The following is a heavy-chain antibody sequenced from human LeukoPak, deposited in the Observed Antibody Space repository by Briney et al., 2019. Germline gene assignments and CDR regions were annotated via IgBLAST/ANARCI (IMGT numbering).Heavy chain of an antibody. D-gene: IGHD3-9*01. Sequence: GGSLRLSCAASGFTFSSYWMSWVRQAPGKGLEWVANIKQDGSEKYYVDSVKGRFTISRDNAENSLYLQMNSLRAEDTAVYYCARETDILRYFDWFHYGMDVWGQGTTVTVSS. CDR2: IKQDGSEK. J-gene: IGHJ6*02. CDR3: ARETDILRYFDWFHYGMDV. V-gene: IGHV3-7*01. CDR1: GFTFSSYW.